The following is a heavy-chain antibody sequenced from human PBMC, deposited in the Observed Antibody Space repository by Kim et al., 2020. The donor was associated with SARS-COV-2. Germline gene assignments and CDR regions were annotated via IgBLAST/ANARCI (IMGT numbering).Heavy chain of an antibody. CDR3: AKYSGSGREYYYGIDV. V-gene: IGHV3-30*18. Sequence: GGSLRLSCAASGFTFSSYGMHWVRQAPGKGLEWVAVISYDGSKKYYVDSVKGRFTISRDNSKNILYLQMNRLRAEDTAVYYCAKYSGSGREYYYGIDVWGQGTTVTVSS. CDR2: ISYDGSKK. D-gene: IGHD3-10*01. CDR1: GFTFSSYG. J-gene: IGHJ6*02.